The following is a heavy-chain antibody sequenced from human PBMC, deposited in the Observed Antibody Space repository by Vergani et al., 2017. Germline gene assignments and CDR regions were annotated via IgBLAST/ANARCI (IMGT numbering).Heavy chain of an antibody. CDR2: ISGHGDRT. V-gene: IGHV3-23*01. Sequence: EVHLLESGGGQVEAGGSLRLSCVASGFTFSNSAMSWVRQTSGNGLEWVSAISGHGDRTYYADSVKGRFTISRDNSKNTVYLQMNSLKAEDRATYYCAREERSNTSPFVGDWGQGTLVTVSS. CDR1: GFTFSNSA. D-gene: IGHD2/OR15-2a*01. CDR3: AREERSNTSPFVGD. J-gene: IGHJ4*02.